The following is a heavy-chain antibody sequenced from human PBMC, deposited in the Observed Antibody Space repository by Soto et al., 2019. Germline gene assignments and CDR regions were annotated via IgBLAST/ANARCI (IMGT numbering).Heavy chain of an antibody. V-gene: IGHV3-53*01. CDR1: GLTISGKKY. CDR2: LYDVDGS. CDR3: ATWHEREHAFDV. Sequence: DVQLVESGGGLIKPGESLRLSCAAFGLTISGKKYVAWVRQAPGKGLEWVSALYDVDGSFYADSVTGRFTTSSDSSKTTVYRQMNDLRPDDTAVYYCATWHEREHAFDVWGQGTTVTISS. J-gene: IGHJ3*01. D-gene: IGHD1-1*01.